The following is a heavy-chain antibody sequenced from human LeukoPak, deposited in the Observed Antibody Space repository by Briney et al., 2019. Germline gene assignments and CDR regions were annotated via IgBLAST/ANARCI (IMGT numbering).Heavy chain of an antibody. CDR3: ARATSSGYLAPYFDY. J-gene: IGHJ4*02. D-gene: IGHD3-22*01. Sequence: GGSLRLSCAASGFTFSDYYMSWIRQAPGKGLEWVSYISSSGSTIYYADSLKGRFTISRDNAKNSLYLQMSSLRAEDTAVYYCARATSSGYLAPYFDYWGQGTLVTVSS. V-gene: IGHV3-11*01. CDR1: GFTFSDYY. CDR2: ISSSGSTI.